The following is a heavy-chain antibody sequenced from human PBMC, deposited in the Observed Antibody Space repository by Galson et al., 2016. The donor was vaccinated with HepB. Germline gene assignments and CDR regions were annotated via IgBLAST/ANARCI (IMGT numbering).Heavy chain of an antibody. J-gene: IGHJ4*02. CDR2: ISYDGNTE. CDR3: ARDLRGSYIFDY. Sequence: SLRLSCAASGFTFSSYAMSWIRQAPGKGLEWLALISYDGNTEYYADSVKGRFTISRDNSKNSLFLQMNSLRAEDTAVYYCARDLRGSYIFDYWGQGTLVTVSS. V-gene: IGHV3-30-3*01. D-gene: IGHD1-26*01. CDR1: GFTFSSYA.